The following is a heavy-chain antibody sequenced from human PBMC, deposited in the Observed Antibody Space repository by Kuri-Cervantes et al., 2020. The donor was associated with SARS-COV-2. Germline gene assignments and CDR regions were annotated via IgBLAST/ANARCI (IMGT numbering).Heavy chain of an antibody. J-gene: IGHJ6*02. CDR2: INPNSGGT. D-gene: IGHD6-13*01. CDR3: ARDGDSRSWDLYYYGMDV. CDR1: GCTFTSDD. V-gene: IGHV1-2*02. Sequence: ASVQDTCKASGCTFTSDDINWVRQATGQGLEWMGWINPNSGGTNYAQKFQGRFTMTRDTSITTASLELSRVRSDDTAVYYCARDGDSRSWDLYYYGMDVWGQGTTVTVSS.